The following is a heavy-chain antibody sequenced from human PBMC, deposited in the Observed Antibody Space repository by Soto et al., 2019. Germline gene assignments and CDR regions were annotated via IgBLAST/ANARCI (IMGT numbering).Heavy chain of an antibody. V-gene: IGHV4-39*02. J-gene: IGHJ6*02. D-gene: IGHD6-19*01. Sequence: SETLSLTCTVSGGSISSSSYYWGWIRQPPGKGLEWIGSIYYSGSTYYNPSLKSRVTISVDTSKNQFSLKLSSVTAADTAVYYCARDGRAVAGTSKGYYYYGMDVWGQGTTVTVSS. CDR1: GGSISSSSYY. CDR3: ARDGRAVAGTSKGYYYYGMDV. CDR2: IYYSGST.